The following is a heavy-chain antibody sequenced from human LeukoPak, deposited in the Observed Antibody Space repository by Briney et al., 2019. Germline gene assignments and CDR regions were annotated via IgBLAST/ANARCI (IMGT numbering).Heavy chain of an antibody. CDR2: MNPNSGNT. CDR3: ARGGELPRGFGELFEYYFDY. D-gene: IGHD3-10*01. CDR1: GYTFTSYD. Sequence: ASVKVSCKASGYTFTSYDINWVRQATGQGLEWMGWMNPNSGNTGYAQKFQGRVTMTRNTSISTAYMELSSLRSEDTAVYYCARGGELPRGFGELFEYYFDYWGQGTLVTVSS. V-gene: IGHV1-8*01. J-gene: IGHJ4*02.